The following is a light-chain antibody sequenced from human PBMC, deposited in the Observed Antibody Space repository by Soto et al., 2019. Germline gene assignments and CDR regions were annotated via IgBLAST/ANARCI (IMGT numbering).Light chain of an antibody. CDR2: KAS. V-gene: IGKV1-5*03. J-gene: IGKJ4*01. CDR3: QQYNDWPSLT. Sequence: DIQMTQSPSTLSASVGDRVTITCRASQSISSWLAWYQQKPGKAPKLLIYKASSLESGVPSRFSGSGSGTEFTLTISSLQPDDFAVYYCQQYNDWPSLTFGGGTKVDIK. CDR1: QSISSW.